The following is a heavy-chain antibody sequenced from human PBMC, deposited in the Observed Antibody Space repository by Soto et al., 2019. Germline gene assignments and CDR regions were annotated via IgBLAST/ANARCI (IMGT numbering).Heavy chain of an antibody. D-gene: IGHD6-6*01. CDR3: ARGSFSSSSSWFDP. V-gene: IGHV1-18*01. CDR2: ISAYNGNT. CDR1: GYTFTSYG. Sequence: VASVKVSCKASGYTFTSYGISWVRQAPGQGLEWMGWISAYNGNTNYAQKLQGRVTMTTDTSTSTAYMELRSLRSAADTSVYYCARGSFSSSSSWFDPWGRGTLVTVSS. J-gene: IGHJ5*02.